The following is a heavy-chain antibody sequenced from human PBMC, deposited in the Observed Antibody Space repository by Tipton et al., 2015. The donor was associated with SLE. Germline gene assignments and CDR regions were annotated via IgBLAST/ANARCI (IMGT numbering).Heavy chain of an antibody. D-gene: IGHD2-2*02. CDR1: GASISSDNYY. Sequence: TLSLTCTVSGASISSDNYYWTWIRQPAGKGLEWIGRIYISGSPNYNPSLRSRVTISADTTKNQFSLKLSSVTAAETAIYYCARERAYCTKTTCYKGYYFDYWGQGTLVTVSS. CDR3: ARERAYCTKTTCYKGYYFDY. J-gene: IGHJ4*02. CDR2: IYISGSP. V-gene: IGHV4-61*02.